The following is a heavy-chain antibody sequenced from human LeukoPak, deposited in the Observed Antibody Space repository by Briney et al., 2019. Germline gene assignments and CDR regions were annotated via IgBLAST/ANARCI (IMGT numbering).Heavy chain of an antibody. CDR1: GFTFSSYW. Sequence: GGSLRLSCAASGFTFSSYWMHWVRQSPGKGLEWVSGISGSGGSTYYADSVKGRLTISRDNSKNTLDLQMNSLRAEDTAVYYCAKDVFRAYGDWTLYYFDYWGQGTLVTVSS. CDR2: ISGSGGST. D-gene: IGHD4-17*01. CDR3: AKDVFRAYGDWTLYYFDY. J-gene: IGHJ4*02. V-gene: IGHV3-23*01.